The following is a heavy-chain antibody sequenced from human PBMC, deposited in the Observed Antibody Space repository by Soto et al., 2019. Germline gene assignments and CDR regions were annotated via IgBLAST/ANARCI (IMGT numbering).Heavy chain of an antibody. CDR3: ARLDYSSFDY. Sequence: PSETLSLTCTVSGGSISSSSYYWGWIRQPPGKGLEWIGSIYYSGSTYYNPSLKSRVTISVDTSKNQFSLKLSSVTAADTAVYYCARLDYSSFDYWGQGTLVTVSS. CDR1: GGSISSSSYY. D-gene: IGHD4-4*01. J-gene: IGHJ4*02. CDR2: IYYSGST. V-gene: IGHV4-39*01.